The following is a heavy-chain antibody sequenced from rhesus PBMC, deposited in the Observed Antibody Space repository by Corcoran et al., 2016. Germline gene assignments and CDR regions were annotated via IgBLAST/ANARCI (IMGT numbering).Heavy chain of an antibody. V-gene: IGHV4-80*01. Sequence: QVQLQESGPGLVKPSETLSLTCAVSGASISSYWWNWIRQPPGKGLEWIGEINGNSGSTNYNPSRKSRVTISKDASKNQFSLKLSSVTAADAAVYYCAGDGPPYYGLDSWGQGVVVTVSS. CDR1: GASISSYW. CDR3: AGDGPPYYGLDS. CDR2: INGNSGST. J-gene: IGHJ6*01.